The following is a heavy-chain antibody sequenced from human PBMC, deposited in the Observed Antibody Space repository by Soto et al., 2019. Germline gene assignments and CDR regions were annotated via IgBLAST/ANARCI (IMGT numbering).Heavy chain of an antibody. CDR3: SSQAGERADYYDMDV. V-gene: IGHV1-69*06. J-gene: IGHJ6*02. CDR2: VIPIFGTR. D-gene: IGHD3-16*01. CDR1: GRAFSRYA. Sequence: FSVNVSCKACGRAFSRYAISWVGQAPGQGSEWMGGVIPIFGTRNYAQKFQGRVTITVDKSTSTAYMELSSLSSEDSAVYYCSSQAGERADYYDMDVWGQGTTVPVPS.